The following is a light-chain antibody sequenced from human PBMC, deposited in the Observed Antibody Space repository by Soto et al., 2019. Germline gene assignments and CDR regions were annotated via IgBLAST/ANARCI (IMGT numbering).Light chain of an antibody. V-gene: IGLV2-11*01. Sequence: QSALTQPRSVSGSPGQSVTISCTGTSSDVGGYSFVSWYQQRPGKAPKLMIYDVSKRPSGVPDRFSGSKSGNTASLTISGLQAEDEADYYCCSYAGSYTWVFGGGTKLTV. CDR3: CSYAGSYTWV. J-gene: IGLJ2*01. CDR2: DVS. CDR1: SSDVGGYSF.